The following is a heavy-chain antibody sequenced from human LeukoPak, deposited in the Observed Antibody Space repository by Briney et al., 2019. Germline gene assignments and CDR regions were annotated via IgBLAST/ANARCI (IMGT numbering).Heavy chain of an antibody. V-gene: IGHV3-48*04. Sequence: GGSLRLSCVASGFTFSSYSMNWVRQAPGKGLEWVSYISSSSRTIYYADSVKGRFTISRDNAKDSLYLQMNSLRAEDTALYYCARTYCSGGSCYSGVFDYWGQGSLVTVSS. CDR2: ISSSSRTI. D-gene: IGHD2-15*01. CDR1: GFTFSSYS. J-gene: IGHJ4*02. CDR3: ARTYCSGGSCYSGVFDY.